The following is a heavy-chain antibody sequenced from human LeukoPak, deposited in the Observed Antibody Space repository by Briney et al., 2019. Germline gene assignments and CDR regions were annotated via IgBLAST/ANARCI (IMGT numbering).Heavy chain of an antibody. Sequence: PGGSLRLSCAVSGFSVSGYWMTWARQAPGKGLEWVAHINQDGSEEHYMDSAKARFTISRDNAKNSLSLQMNSLRAEDTAVYYCVRDGGVSGYDLLDYWGQGTLVTVSS. CDR2: INQDGSEE. CDR3: VRDGGVSGYDLLDY. D-gene: IGHD5-12*01. CDR1: GFSVSGYW. J-gene: IGHJ4*02. V-gene: IGHV3-7*01.